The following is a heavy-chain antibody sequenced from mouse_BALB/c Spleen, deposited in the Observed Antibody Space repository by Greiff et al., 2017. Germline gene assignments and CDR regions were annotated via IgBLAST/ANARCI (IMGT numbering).Heavy chain of an antibody. Sequence: DVQLVESGGDLVKPGGSLKLSCAASGFTFSSYGMSWVRQTPDKRLEWVATISSGGSYTYYPDSVKGRFTISRDNAKNTLYLQMSSLKSEDTAMYYCARHTQVRDYFDYWGQGTTLTVSS. CDR1: GFTFSSYG. V-gene: IGHV5-6*01. CDR3: ARHTQVRDYFDY. J-gene: IGHJ2*01. CDR2: ISSGGSYT. D-gene: IGHD2-14*01.